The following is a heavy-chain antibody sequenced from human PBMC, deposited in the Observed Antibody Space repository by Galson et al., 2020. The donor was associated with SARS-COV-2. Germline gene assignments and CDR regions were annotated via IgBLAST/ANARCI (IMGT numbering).Heavy chain of an antibody. CDR2: IYHSGST. Sequence: SETLSLTCTVSGYSISSGYYWGWIRQPPGKGLEWIGSIYHSGSTYYNPSLKSRVTISVDTSKNQFSLKLSSVTAADTAVYYCARDLFLPRFAIFGVTNKAVWYFDLWVRGTLVTVSS. D-gene: IGHD3-3*01. CDR1: GYSISSGYY. J-gene: IGHJ2*01. V-gene: IGHV4-38-2*02. CDR3: ARDLFLPRFAIFGVTNKAVWYFDL.